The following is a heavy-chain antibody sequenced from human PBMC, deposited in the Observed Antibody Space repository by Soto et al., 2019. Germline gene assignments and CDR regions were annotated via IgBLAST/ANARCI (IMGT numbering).Heavy chain of an antibody. Sequence: GSLRLSCAASGFAFSSYAMHWVRQAPGKGLEWVAVISYDGSNKYYADSVKGRFTISRDNSKNTLYLQMNSLRAEDTAVYYCARDRSGWYYFDYWGQGTLVTVSS. CDR1: GFAFSSYA. D-gene: IGHD6-19*01. CDR3: ARDRSGWYYFDY. V-gene: IGHV3-30-3*01. J-gene: IGHJ4*02. CDR2: ISYDGSNK.